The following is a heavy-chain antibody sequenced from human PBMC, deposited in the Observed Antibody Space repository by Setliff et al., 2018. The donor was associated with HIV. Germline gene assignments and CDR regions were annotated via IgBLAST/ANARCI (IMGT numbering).Heavy chain of an antibody. D-gene: IGHD6-19*01. CDR1: GFTFSDYY. CDR2: ISGRSSDP. J-gene: IGHJ4*02. V-gene: IGHV3-11*06. CDR3: ARDVAVAGTEF. Sequence: AGGSLRLSCAASGFTFSDYYMGWIRQAPGKGLEWVSYISGRSSDPNYADSVKGRFTISRDNAKNSLYLQMDSLKADDTAVYYCARDVAVAGTEFWGQGTLVTVSS.